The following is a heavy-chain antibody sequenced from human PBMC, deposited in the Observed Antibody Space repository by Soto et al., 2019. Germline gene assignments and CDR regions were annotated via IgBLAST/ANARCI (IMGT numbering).Heavy chain of an antibody. Sequence: QVQLQESGPGLVKPSETLSLTCTVSGGSVSSGSYYWSWIRQPPGKTLEWIGYFYYSGSTNYNPSLNHNPSLXXXVXXSVDTSKNLFSLKLSSVTAADTAVYYCARDLPADYWGQGTLVTVSS. CDR2: FYYSGST. CDR1: GGSVSSGSYY. V-gene: IGHV4-61*01. J-gene: IGHJ4*02. CDR3: ARDLPADY.